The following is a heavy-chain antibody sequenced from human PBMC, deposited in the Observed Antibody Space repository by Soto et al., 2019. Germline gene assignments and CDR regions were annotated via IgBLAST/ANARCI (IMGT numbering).Heavy chain of an antibody. CDR3: ARINGRSSWYGVHYYGMDV. J-gene: IGHJ6*02. CDR2: IFSNDEK. D-gene: IGHD6-13*01. V-gene: IGHV2-26*01. Sequence: QVTLKESGPVLVKPTETLTLTCTVSGFSLSNARMGVSWIRQPPGKALEWLAHIFSNDEKSYSTSLKSRLTISKDTSKSQVVLTMTNMDPVDTATYYCARINGRSSWYGVHYYGMDVWGQGTTVTVSS. CDR1: GFSLSNARMG.